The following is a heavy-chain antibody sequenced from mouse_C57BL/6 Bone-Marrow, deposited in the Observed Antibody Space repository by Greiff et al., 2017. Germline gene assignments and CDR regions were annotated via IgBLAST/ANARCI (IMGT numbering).Heavy chain of an antibody. V-gene: IGHV1-62-2*01. CDR1: GYTFTEYS. Sequence: QVPLQQSGAELVQPGASVKLSCKASGYTFTEYSIHWVKPRSGQGLEWIGWFHPGSGSIKYNEKCKDKATLTAGKSSSTVYMEHSRLTSEDSAVYFCARHVPNWYYAMDYWGQGTSVTVSS. J-gene: IGHJ4*01. CDR3: ARHVPNWYYAMDY. CDR2: FHPGSGSI. D-gene: IGHD4-1*01.